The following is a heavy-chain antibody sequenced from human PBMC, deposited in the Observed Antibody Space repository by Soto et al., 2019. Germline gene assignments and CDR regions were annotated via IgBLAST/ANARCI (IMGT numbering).Heavy chain of an antibody. CDR3: ARDPPGIAASGAGG. D-gene: IGHD6-13*01. CDR2: IYSGGNT. Sequence: GGSLRLSCAASGFTVSNNYMRWVRQAPGKGLEWVSLIYSGGNTHYADSVKGRFTISRDDSKNTLYLQMNSLRVEDTAVYYCARDPPGIAASGAGGWGQGTLVTVSS. CDR1: GFTVSNNY. J-gene: IGHJ4*02. V-gene: IGHV3-53*01.